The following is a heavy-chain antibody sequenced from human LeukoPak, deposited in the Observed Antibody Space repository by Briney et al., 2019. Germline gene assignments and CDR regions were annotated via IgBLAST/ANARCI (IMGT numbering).Heavy chain of an antibody. CDR3: ARASYSSSWYPYYYGVDV. CDR2: IYYSGST. Sequence: SETLSLTCTVSGGSICSYYWSWIRQPPGKGLEWVGYIYYSGSTSYNPSLKSRVTISVDTSKNQFFLNLTSVTAADTAVYYCARASYSSSWYPYYYGVDVWGQGTTVTVSS. CDR1: GGSICSYY. V-gene: IGHV4-59*01. J-gene: IGHJ6*02. D-gene: IGHD6-13*01.